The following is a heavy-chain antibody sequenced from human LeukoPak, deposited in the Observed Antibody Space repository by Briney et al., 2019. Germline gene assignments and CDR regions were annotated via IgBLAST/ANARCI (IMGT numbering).Heavy chain of an antibody. V-gene: IGHV3-74*01. CDR1: GFTFNNYW. D-gene: IGHD3-22*01. J-gene: IGHJ4*02. CDR3: ATGVVAELYDY. Sequence: GGSLRLSCAASGFTFNNYWMHWVRQAPGKGLVWVSRINSDGSSTSYADSVKGRFTISRDNAKNTLYLQMNSLRAEDTAVYYCATGVVAELYDYWGQGTLVTVSS. CDR2: INSDGSST.